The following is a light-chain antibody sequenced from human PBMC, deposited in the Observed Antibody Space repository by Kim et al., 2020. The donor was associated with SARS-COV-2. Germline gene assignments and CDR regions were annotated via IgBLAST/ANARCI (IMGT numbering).Light chain of an antibody. V-gene: IGKV1-27*01. CDR3: QQYNSGPPIT. CDR2: AAS. J-gene: IGKJ5*01. Sequence: DIQMTQSPSSLSASVGDRVTNTCRASQGINIYLAWYQQKPGKAPKLLIYAASTLQSGVPSRFSGSGSGTDFTLTITSLQPEDVAMYYCQQYNSGPPITFGQGTRLEIK. CDR1: QGINIY.